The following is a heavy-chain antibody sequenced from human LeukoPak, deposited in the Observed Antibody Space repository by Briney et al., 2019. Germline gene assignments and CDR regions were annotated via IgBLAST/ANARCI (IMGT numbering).Heavy chain of an antibody. V-gene: IGHV3-7*01. CDR3: ARSSAYYDFWSGYLSQIYYGMDV. CDR2: IKQDGSEK. CDR1: GFTFCSYW. Sequence: GGSLRLSCAASGFTFCSYWMGWVRQAPGKGLEWVANIKQDGSEKSYVDSVRGRFTISRDNAKNSLYLQMNSLRAEDTAVYYCARSSAYYDFWSGYLSQIYYGMDVWGQGTTVTVSS. D-gene: IGHD3-3*01. J-gene: IGHJ6*02.